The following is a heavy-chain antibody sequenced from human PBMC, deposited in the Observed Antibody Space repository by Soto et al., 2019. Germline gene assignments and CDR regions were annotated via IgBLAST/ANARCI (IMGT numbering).Heavy chain of an antibody. J-gene: IGHJ4*02. CDR2: MIPVLGIA. Sequence: QVQLVQSGAEVKKPGSSVKVSCKASGGTFSSYTISWVRQAPGHGLEWMGRMIPVLGIANYAKKFQGRVTINADKSPSTAYMALSSLRSEDTAVYYCARGMVATGSDYWGKGTLVTVSS. CDR1: GGTFSSYT. V-gene: IGHV1-69*02. D-gene: IGHD5-12*01. CDR3: ARGMVATGSDY.